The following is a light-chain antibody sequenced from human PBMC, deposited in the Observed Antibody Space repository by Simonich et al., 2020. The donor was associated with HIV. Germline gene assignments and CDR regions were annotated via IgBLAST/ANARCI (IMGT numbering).Light chain of an antibody. V-gene: IGKV2D-29*02. CDR2: AVS. Sequence: DIVMTQTPLSLSVTPGQPASISCKSIQSLLHSVGKAYLSWYLQKPGQSPQLLIYAVSNRFSGVPDRFSGSGSGTDFTLKISRVEAEDIGVYYCMQSIQIPRTFGQGTKVEIK. CDR1: QSLLHSVGKAY. CDR3: MQSIQIPRT. J-gene: IGKJ1*01.